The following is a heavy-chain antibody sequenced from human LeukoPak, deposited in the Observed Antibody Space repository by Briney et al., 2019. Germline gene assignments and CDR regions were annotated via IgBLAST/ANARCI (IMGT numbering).Heavy chain of an antibody. CDR2: VYYSGSA. D-gene: IGHD3-22*01. CDR3: ARGEYYYDSSGYCFDY. V-gene: IGHV4-39*07. J-gene: IGHJ4*02. CDR1: GGSVGSGSYY. Sequence: SETLSLTCTVSGGSVGSGSYYWSWIRQSPGQGLEWIGNVYYSGSAYYNPSLKSRVTISVDTSKNQFSLKLSSVTAADTAVYYCARGEYYYDSSGYCFDYWGQGTLVTVSS.